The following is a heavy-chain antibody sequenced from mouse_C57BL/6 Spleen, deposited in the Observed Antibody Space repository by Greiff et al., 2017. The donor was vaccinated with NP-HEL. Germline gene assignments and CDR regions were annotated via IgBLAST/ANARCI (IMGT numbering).Heavy chain of an antibody. CDR3: ARDGLRDYAMDY. V-gene: IGHV5-16*01. D-gene: IGHD2-2*01. J-gene: IGHJ4*01. Sequence: EVKLVESEGGLVQPGSSMKLSCTASGFTFSDYYMAWVRQVPEKGLEWVANINYDGSSTYYLDSLKSRFIISRDNAKNILYLQMSSLKSEDTATDYCARDGLRDYAMDYWGQGTSVTVSS. CDR1: GFTFSDYY. CDR2: INYDGSST.